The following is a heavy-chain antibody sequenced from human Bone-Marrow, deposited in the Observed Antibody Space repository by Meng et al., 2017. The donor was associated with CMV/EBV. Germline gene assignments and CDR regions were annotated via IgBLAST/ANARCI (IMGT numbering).Heavy chain of an antibody. Sequence: SETLSLTCTVSGGSISRYYWSWIRQPPGKGLEWIGYIYYSGSTNYNPSLKSRVTISVDTSKNQFSLKLSAVTAADTAVYYCAREGGIAARPYYYYGMAVWGQGTTVTVSS. J-gene: IGHJ6*02. CDR2: IYYSGST. D-gene: IGHD6-6*01. V-gene: IGHV4-59*01. CDR1: GGSISRYY. CDR3: AREGGIAARPYYYYGMAV.